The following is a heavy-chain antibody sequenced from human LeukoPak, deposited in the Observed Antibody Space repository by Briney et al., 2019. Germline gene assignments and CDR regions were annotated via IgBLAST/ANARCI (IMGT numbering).Heavy chain of an antibody. V-gene: IGHV3-74*01. J-gene: IGHJ4*02. CDR3: TRDFDYYDNY. CDR2: IYSDGSRT. Sequence: GGSLRLSCAASGFTFSSYWMHWVRHAPGKGLVWVSRIYSDGSRTDYADSVEGRFTISRDNGKNTLYLQMNRLTAEDTAVYYCTRDFDYYDNYWGQGTLVTVSS. D-gene: IGHD3-22*01. CDR1: GFTFSSYW.